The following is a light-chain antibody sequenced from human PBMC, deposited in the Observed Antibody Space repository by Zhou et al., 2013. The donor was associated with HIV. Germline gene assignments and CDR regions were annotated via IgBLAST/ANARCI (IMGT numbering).Light chain of an antibody. CDR2: TAS. V-gene: IGKV1-27*01. CDR1: QGVTNF. Sequence: DIQMTQSPSSLSASVGDRVTITCRASQGVTNFLAWYQQKPGQVPKLLIYTASTLQSGVPSRFSGSGSGTDFTLTISSLQPEDVATYYCQEYFTALSFGGGTEGGDQT. CDR3: QEYFTALS. J-gene: IGKJ4*01.